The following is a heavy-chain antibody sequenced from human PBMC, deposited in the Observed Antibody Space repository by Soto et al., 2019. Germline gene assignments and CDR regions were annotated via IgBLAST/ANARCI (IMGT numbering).Heavy chain of an antibody. CDR3: ARDGLPVALDS. D-gene: IGHD2-2*01. Sequence: SCKASGGTFSSYTISWVRQAPGKGLEWVAKINQDGSEIYYVDSVKGRFTISRDNAKNSLHLQMNSLRAEDTAVYYCARDGLPVALDSWGQGILVPVSS. CDR1: GGTFSSYT. J-gene: IGHJ4*02. V-gene: IGHV3-7*01. CDR2: INQDGSEI.